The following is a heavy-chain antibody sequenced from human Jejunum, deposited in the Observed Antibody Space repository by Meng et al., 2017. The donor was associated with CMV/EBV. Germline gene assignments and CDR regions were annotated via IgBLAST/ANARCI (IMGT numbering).Heavy chain of an antibody. CDR1: GITFSTYG. J-gene: IGHJ4*02. V-gene: IGHV3-33*06. CDR3: AKGHTTSWYSFDY. D-gene: IGHD6-13*01. Sequence: SGITFSTYGMHWVHQAPGKGLEWVAVIWYDGSNKYYADSVKGRFTISRDNSKSTLYLQMNSLRAEDTAVYYCAKGHTTSWYSFDYWGQGTLVTVSS. CDR2: IWYDGSNK.